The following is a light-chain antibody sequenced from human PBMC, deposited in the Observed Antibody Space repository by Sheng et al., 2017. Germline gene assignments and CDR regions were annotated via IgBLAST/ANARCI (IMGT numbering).Light chain of an antibody. CDR3: QQSYSIPFT. Sequence: DIQMTQSPSSVSASVGDRVTITCRASQDISKWLAWYQQKPGNAPKLLIYAASSLQSGVPSRFSGSGSGTDFTLTISSLQPEDFATYYCQQSYSIPFTFGQGTKLEIK. CDR1: QDISKW. J-gene: IGKJ2*01. V-gene: IGKV1-12*01. CDR2: AAS.